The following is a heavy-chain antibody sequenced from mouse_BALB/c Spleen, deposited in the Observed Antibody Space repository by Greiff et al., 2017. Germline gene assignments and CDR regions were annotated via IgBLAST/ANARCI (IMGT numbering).Heavy chain of an antibody. J-gene: IGHJ4*01. Sequence: EVKLVESGGGLVQPGGSRKLSCAASGFTFSSFGMHWVRQAPEKGLEWVAYISSGSSTIYYADTVKGRFTISRDNPKNTLFLQMTSLRSEDTAMYYCARSGRSYAMDYWGQGTSVTVSS. V-gene: IGHV5-17*02. CDR1: GFTFSSFG. CDR2: ISSGSSTI. D-gene: IGHD4-1*01. CDR3: ARSGRSYAMDY.